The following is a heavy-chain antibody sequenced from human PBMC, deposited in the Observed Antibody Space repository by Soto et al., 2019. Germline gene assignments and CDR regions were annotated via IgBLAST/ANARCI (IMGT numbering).Heavy chain of an antibody. CDR2: IKENGSEK. D-gene: IGHD3-3*01. CDR3: ARSFSGYYTIPLDY. V-gene: IGHV3-7*03. Sequence: GGSLRLSCAASGFTFSNYAMGWVRQAPGEGLEWVANIKENGSEKYNVDSVKGRFTNSRDNAKNTLYLQMNSLRAEDTAVYYCARSFSGYYTIPLDYWGQGTLVTVSS. J-gene: IGHJ4*02. CDR1: GFTFSNYA.